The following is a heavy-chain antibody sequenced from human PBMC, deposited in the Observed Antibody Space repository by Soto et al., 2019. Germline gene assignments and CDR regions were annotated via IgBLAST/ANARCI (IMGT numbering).Heavy chain of an antibody. D-gene: IGHD6-6*01. CDR1: GGSISSGAYY. Sequence: QVQLQESGPGLVKPSQTLSLTCTVSGGSISSGAYYWSWIRQHPGKGLEWIGYIYYSGSTYYNPCLKSGVTIAVDTSENHFALKLSSVTAADTAVYYCARFGEDGIAARRGWFDPWGQGTLVTVSS. V-gene: IGHV4-31*03. CDR2: IYYSGST. CDR3: ARFGEDGIAARRGWFDP. J-gene: IGHJ5*02.